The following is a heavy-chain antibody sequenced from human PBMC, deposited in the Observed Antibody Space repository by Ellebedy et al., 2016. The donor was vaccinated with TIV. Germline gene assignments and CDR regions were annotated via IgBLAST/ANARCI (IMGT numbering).Heavy chain of an antibody. J-gene: IGHJ4*02. CDR2: IYHTGGA. Sequence: MPGGSLRLSCTVSGGSMSSYYWTWIRQPPGKGLEWIGYIYHTGGASYDPSLKSRVTISMDPSKNQFSLRLSSVSAADTAVYYCMGGGGYYSPSYWGQGTLVTVSS. D-gene: IGHD3-22*01. CDR1: GGSMSSYY. V-gene: IGHV4-59*01. CDR3: MGGGGYYSPSY.